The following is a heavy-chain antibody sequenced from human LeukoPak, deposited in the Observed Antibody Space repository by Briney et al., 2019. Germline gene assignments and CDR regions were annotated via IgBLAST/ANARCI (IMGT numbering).Heavy chain of an antibody. J-gene: IGHJ3*02. V-gene: IGHV4-34*01. D-gene: IGHD3-16*01. CDR3: ARGSPTGLGDHGAFDI. Sequence: AETLSLTCAIYGGSFSDYYWSWIRQPPGKGLEWIGALHHSGSTNYNPTLKSRVTISVDTSKNQFSLKLSSVTAADTAVYYCARGSPTGLGDHGAFDIGGQETMVSVSS. CDR2: LHHSGST. CDR1: GGSFSDYY.